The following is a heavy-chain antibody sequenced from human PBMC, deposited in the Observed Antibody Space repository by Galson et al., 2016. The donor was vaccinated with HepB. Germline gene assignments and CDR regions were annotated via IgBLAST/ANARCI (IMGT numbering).Heavy chain of an antibody. Sequence: SLRLSCAASGFTFGFYGFHWVRQAPGKGLEWLSFISSDGNDKYYADSVKGRFSISRDTPNNTLFLQMTSLRVEDSAVYFCARDLRHQNWFAPWGQGTLVIVSS. V-gene: IGHV3-30-3*01. CDR2: ISSDGNDK. CDR3: ARDLRHQNWFAP. J-gene: IGHJ5*02. D-gene: IGHD2-2*01. CDR1: GFTFGFYG.